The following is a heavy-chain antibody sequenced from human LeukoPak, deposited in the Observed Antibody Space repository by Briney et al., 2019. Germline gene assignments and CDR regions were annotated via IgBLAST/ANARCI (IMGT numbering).Heavy chain of an antibody. V-gene: IGHV3-69-1*01. CDR3: ARDGGYYYDSSGYSQN. Sequence: PGGSLRLSCAASGFTFSDYYMSWVRDVPGKGLEGGSYISSGGNKFYAESVKGRFTISRDNAKNSLYLQMNSLRAEDTAVYYCARDGGYYYDSSGYSQNWGQGTLVTVSS. CDR1: GFTFSDYY. D-gene: IGHD3-22*01. J-gene: IGHJ4*02. CDR2: ISSGGNK.